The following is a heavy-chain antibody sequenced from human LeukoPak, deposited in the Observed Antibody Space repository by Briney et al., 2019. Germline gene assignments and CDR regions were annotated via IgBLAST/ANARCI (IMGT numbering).Heavy chain of an antibody. CDR2: IYYSGST. CDR3: ARDVGGGDWGDAFDI. J-gene: IGHJ3*02. CDR1: GYSISSGYY. Sequence: PSETLSLTCTVSGYSISSGYYWGWIRQPPGKGLEWIGSIYYSGSTYYNPSLKSRVTISVDTSKNQFSLRLSSVTAADTAVYYCARDVGGGDWGDAFDIWGQGTMVTVSS. V-gene: IGHV4-38-2*02. D-gene: IGHD2-21*01.